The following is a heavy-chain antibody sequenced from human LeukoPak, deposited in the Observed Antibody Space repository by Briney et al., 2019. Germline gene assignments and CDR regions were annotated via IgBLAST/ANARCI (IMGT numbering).Heavy chain of an antibody. CDR1: GFTFSNYA. CDR3: VKEKDGGYAFDM. J-gene: IGHJ3*02. CDR2: ISSSGGST. D-gene: IGHD2-15*01. Sequence: GGSLRLSCSASGFTFSNYAMHWVRQAPGKGLEYVSAISSSGGSTYYADSVKGRFTISRDNAKNTLYLQMRSPRAEDTAVYNCVKEKDGGYAFDMWGQGTMVTVSS. V-gene: IGHV3-64D*06.